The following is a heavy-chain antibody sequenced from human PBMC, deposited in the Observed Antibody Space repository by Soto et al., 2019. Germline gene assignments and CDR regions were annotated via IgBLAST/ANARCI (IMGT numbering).Heavy chain of an antibody. CDR3: ARGSTLALMTTVTRAWFDP. Sequence: QVQLQQWGAGLLKPSETLSLTCAVYGGSFSGYYWSWIRQPPGKGLEWIGEINHSGSTNYNPSLKSRVTTSVDTAKNQFSLKLSSVTAADTAVYYCARGSTLALMTTVTRAWFDPWGQGTLVTVSS. V-gene: IGHV4-34*01. CDR2: INHSGST. J-gene: IGHJ5*02. D-gene: IGHD4-17*01. CDR1: GGSFSGYY.